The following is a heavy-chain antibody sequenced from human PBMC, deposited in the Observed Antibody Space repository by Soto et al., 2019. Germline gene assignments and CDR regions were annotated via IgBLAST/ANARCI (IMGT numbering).Heavy chain of an antibody. J-gene: IGHJ4*02. CDR1: GFTFSSYW. CDR2: IKQDGSEK. D-gene: IGHD6-19*01. V-gene: IGHV3-7*01. CDR3: ARAPGYSSRWWVGKTIPFGY. Sequence: EVQLVESGGGFVQPGGSLRLSCAASGFTFSSYWMSWVRQAPGKGLEWVANIKQDGSEKYYVDSVKGRFTISRDNAKNSLYLQMNSLRAEDTAVYYCARAPGYSSRWWVGKTIPFGYWGQGTLVTVSS.